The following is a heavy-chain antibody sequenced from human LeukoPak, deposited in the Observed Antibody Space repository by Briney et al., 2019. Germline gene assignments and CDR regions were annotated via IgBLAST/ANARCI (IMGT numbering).Heavy chain of an antibody. CDR1: GYSISSGYY. Sequence: PSETLSLTCTVSGYSISSGYYWGWIRQPPGKGLEWIGSIYHSGSTYYNPSLKSRVTISVDTSKNQFSLKLSSVTAADTAVYYCASPSGQWLAAVDYWGQGTLVTVSS. V-gene: IGHV4-38-2*02. J-gene: IGHJ4*02. D-gene: IGHD6-19*01. CDR3: ASPSGQWLAAVDY. CDR2: IYHSGST.